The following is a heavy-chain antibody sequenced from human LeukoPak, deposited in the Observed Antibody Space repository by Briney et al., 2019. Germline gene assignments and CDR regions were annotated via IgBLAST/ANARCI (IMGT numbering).Heavy chain of an antibody. J-gene: IGHJ4*02. CDR3: ARDPSGSSSWVRFDY. CDR1: GFTVSSNY. Sequence: GGSLRLSCAASGFTVSSNYMSWVRQAPGKGLEWVSVIYSGGSTYYADSVKGRFTISRDNSKNSLYLQMNSLRVEDTAVYYCARDPSGSSSWVRFDYWGQGTLVTVSS. V-gene: IGHV3-53*01. CDR2: IYSGGST. D-gene: IGHD6-13*01.